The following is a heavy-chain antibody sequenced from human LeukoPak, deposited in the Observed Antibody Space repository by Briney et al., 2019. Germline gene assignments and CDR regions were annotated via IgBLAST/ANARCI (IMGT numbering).Heavy chain of an antibody. CDR1: GFTFSAYA. CDR2: ISHDESNY. CDR3: ARARTGSYYSPFEY. D-gene: IGHD1-26*01. V-gene: IGHV3-30*04. J-gene: IGHJ1*01. Sequence: GTSLILSCTASGFTFSAYALHWVRQAPGKGLEWVAVISHDESNYYYAESVKGRFSISRDDSKNTLVLQMNSLTTEDAGVYYCARARTGSYYSPFEYWGPGTLVTVSS.